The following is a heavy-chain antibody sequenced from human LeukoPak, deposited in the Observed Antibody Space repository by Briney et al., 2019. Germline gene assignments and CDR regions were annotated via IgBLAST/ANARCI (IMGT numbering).Heavy chain of an antibody. Sequence: GGSPRLSCAASGFTFSSDSMNWVRQAPGKGLEWVSSISSSSSYIYYADSVKGRFTISRDNAKSSLYLQMNSLRAEDTAVYYCARVAGYSSGWFFDYWGQGTLVTVSS. CDR3: ARVAGYSSGWFFDY. D-gene: IGHD6-19*01. CDR1: GFTFSSDS. J-gene: IGHJ4*02. V-gene: IGHV3-21*01. CDR2: ISSSSSYI.